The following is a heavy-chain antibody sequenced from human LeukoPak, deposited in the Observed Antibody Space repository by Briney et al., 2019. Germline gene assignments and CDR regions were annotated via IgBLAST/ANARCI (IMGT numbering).Heavy chain of an antibody. CDR2: ISDNGGST. D-gene: IGHD3-3*01. V-gene: IGHV3-23*01. CDR3: AKDGDFWSGYLPYYFDL. CDR1: GLTFRSYT. J-gene: IGHJ4*02. Sequence: GGSLRLSCAASGLTFRSYTMRWVRQAPGKGLEWVSSISDNGGSTYYTDSVKGRFTISRDNSKNTLYLQMNGLRAEDTALYYCAKDGDFWSGYLPYYFDLWGQGTLLTVSS.